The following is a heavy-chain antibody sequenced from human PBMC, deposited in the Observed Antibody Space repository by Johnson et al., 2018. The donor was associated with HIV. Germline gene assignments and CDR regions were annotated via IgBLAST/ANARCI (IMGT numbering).Heavy chain of an antibody. CDR2: ISYDGSNK. Sequence: QVQLVESGGGVVQPGRSLGLSCAASGFSFSSYGMHWVRQAPGKGLEWVAVISYDGSNKYYADSVKGRFTISRDNSKDMLYLQMNSLRIEDTALYYCAKDRHSSHYSPDYGFDIWGQGTMVTVSS. J-gene: IGHJ3*02. CDR3: AKDRHSSHYSPDYGFDI. CDR1: GFSFSSYG. V-gene: IGHV3-30*18. D-gene: IGHD3-22*01.